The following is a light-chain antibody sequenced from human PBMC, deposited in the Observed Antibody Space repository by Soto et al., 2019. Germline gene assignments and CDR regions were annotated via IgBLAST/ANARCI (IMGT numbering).Light chain of an antibody. CDR1: SSDVGGYKY. Sequence: QSALTQPASVSGSPGQSITISCTGSSSDVGGYKYVCWHQQYPGKVPKLLIFEVSNRPSGVSNRFSGSKSGNTASLTISGLQPEDEADYYCSSYTSRNTVVFGGGTKLTVL. CDR3: SSYTSRNTVV. V-gene: IGLV2-14*01. J-gene: IGLJ2*01. CDR2: EVS.